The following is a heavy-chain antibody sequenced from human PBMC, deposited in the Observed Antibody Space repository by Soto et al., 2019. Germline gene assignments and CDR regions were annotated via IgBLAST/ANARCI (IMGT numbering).Heavy chain of an antibody. Sequence: PGESLKISCKGSGYSFTSYWITWVRQMPGKGLEWMGRIAPTDSDTRYSPSFQGQVSISADKSISTAYLQWSSLKASDTAIYYCARTGVTGYYYGLDVWGQGTTVTVSS. CDR3: ARTGVTGYYYGLDV. D-gene: IGHD3-10*01. J-gene: IGHJ6*02. V-gene: IGHV5-10-1*04. CDR1: GYSFTSYW. CDR2: IAPTDSDT.